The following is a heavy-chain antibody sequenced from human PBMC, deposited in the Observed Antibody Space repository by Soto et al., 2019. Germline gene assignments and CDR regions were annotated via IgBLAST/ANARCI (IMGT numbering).Heavy chain of an antibody. CDR3: AKDTVRLGRLGILDY. D-gene: IGHD7-27*01. V-gene: IGHV3-23*01. CDR1: GFTFSSYA. Sequence: SGGSLRLSCAASGFTFSSYAMSWVRQAPGKGLEWVSAISGSGGSTYYADSVKGRFTISRDNSKDTLYLQMNSLRAEDTAVYYCAKDTVRLGRLGILDYWGQGTLVTVSS. J-gene: IGHJ4*02. CDR2: ISGSGGST.